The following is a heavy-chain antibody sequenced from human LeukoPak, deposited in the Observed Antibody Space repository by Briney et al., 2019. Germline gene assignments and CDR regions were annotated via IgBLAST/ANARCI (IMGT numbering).Heavy chain of an antibody. V-gene: IGHV3-23*01. J-gene: IGHJ4*02. CDR1: GFTFSNCA. CDR2: ISGSGGST. Sequence: PGGSLRLSCAASGFTFSNCAMSWVRQAPEKGLEWVSAISGSGGSTYYADSVKGRFTISRDNSKNTLYLQMNSLRAEDTAVYYCAKVLWFGELLSYFDYWGQGTLVTVSS. CDR3: AKVLWFGELLSYFDY. D-gene: IGHD3-10*01.